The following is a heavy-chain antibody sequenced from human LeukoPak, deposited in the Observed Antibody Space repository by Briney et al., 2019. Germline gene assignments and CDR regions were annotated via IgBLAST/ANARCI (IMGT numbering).Heavy chain of an antibody. V-gene: IGHV4-34*01. J-gene: IGHJ4*02. Sequence: PSETLSLTCAVYGGSFSGYYWSWIRQPPGKGLEWIGEINHSGSTNYNPSLKSRVTISVDTSKNQFSLKLSSVTAADTAVYYCARVGIAVSLRFDYWGQGTLVTVSS. D-gene: IGHD6-13*01. CDR1: GGSFSGYY. CDR2: INHSGST. CDR3: ARVGIAVSLRFDY.